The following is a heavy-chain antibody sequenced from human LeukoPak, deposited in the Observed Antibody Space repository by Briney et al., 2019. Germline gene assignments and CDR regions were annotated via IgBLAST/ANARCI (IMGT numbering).Heavy chain of an antibody. CDR2: FDPEDGET. V-gene: IGHV1-24*01. CDR3: ATRSLRYFDWSFDP. J-gene: IGHJ5*02. Sequence: ASVKVSCKASGYTFTSYGISWVRQAPGKGLEWMGGFDPEDGETIYAQKFQGRVTMTEDTSTDTAYMELSSLRPEDTAVYYCATRSLRYFDWSFDPWGQGTLVTVSS. D-gene: IGHD3-9*01. CDR1: GYTFTSYG.